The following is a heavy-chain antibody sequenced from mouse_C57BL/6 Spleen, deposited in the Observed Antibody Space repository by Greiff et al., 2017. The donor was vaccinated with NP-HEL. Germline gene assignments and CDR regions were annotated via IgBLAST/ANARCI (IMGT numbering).Heavy chain of an antibody. J-gene: IGHJ2*01. Sequence: VQLQQPGAELVKPGASVKMSCKASGYTFTSYWITWVKQRPGQGLEWIGDIYPGSGSTNYNEKFKSKATLTVDTSSSTAYMQLSSLTSEDSAVYYCARGAYYSNYPNYFDYWGQGTTLTVSS. CDR3: ARGAYYSNYPNYFDY. V-gene: IGHV1-55*01. D-gene: IGHD2-5*01. CDR1: GYTFTSYW. CDR2: IYPGSGST.